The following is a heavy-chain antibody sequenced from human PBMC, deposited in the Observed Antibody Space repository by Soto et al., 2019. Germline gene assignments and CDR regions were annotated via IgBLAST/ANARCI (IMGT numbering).Heavy chain of an antibody. CDR2: MSYDGNYI. D-gene: IGHD5-12*01. V-gene: IGHV3-30*03. J-gene: IGHJ6*02. Sequence: CCAVCGVTFSTYVMHWFRQAPGKGLEWVGVMSYDGNYIYYADSLKCRFTIARDNCKYTLYRQMNSLRGEDTAVYYCASRSKAGDGYNSVDHYYYCRHXSGQGPTLTVS. CDR1: GVTFSTYV. CDR3: ASRSKAGDGYNSVDHYYYCRHX.